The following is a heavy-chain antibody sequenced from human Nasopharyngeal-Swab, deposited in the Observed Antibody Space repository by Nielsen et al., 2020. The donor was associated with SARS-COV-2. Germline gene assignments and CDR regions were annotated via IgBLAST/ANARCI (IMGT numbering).Heavy chain of an antibody. CDR2: IIPIFGTA. CDR3: ARGLTTVTTYYYYGMDV. V-gene: IGHV1-69*13. D-gene: IGHD4-11*01. Sequence: SGKVSCKASGGTFSSYAISWVRQAPGQGLEWMGGIIPIFGTANYAQKFQGRVTITADESTSTAYMELSSLRSEDTVVYYCARGLTTVTTYYYYGMDVWGQGTTVTVSS. CDR1: GGTFSSYA. J-gene: IGHJ6*02.